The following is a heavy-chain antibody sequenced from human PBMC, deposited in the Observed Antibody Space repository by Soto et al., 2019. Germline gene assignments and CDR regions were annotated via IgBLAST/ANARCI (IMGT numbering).Heavy chain of an antibody. D-gene: IGHD6-13*01. Sequence: QVQLVQSGAEVKKPGSSVKVSCKASGGTFKSSAFNWVRQAPGQGLEWMGGIIPFFGTTNYAHKFRDRVTINADESSSTVYMELSSLTSDDTAIYYCASQNSPPYSSNWYNYFDPWGQGTLVTVSS. CDR1: GGTFKSSA. CDR2: IIPFFGTT. CDR3: ASQNSPPYSSNWYNYFDP. V-gene: IGHV1-69*01. J-gene: IGHJ5*02.